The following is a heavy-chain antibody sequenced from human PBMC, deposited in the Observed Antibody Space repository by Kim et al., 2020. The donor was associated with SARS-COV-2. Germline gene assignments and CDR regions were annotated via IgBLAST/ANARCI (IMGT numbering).Heavy chain of an antibody. D-gene: IGHD1-1*01. CDR3: ARDRGYRGNDLGWFDP. V-gene: IGHV4-59*13. CDR1: GGSISSYY. J-gene: IGHJ5*02. CDR2: IYYSGST. Sequence: SETLSLTCTVSGGSISSYYWSWIRQPPGKGLEWIGYIYYSGSTNYNPSLKSRVTISVDTSKNQFSLKLSSVTAADTAVDYCARDRGYRGNDLGWFDPWGQGTLVTVSS.